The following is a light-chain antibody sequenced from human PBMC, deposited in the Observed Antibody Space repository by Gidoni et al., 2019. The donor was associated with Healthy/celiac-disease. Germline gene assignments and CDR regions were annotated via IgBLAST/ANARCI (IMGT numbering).Light chain of an antibody. J-gene: IGLJ3*02. CDR2: LNSDGSP. CDR3: QTWGTGILYWV. Sequence: QLVLTQSPSASASLGASVKLTCTLSSGHSSYAIAWHQQQPEKGPRYLMKLNSDGSPSKGDGIPDRFSGSSSGAGRYLTISSLQSEDEADYYCQTWGTGILYWVFGGGTKLTVL. V-gene: IGLV4-69*01. CDR1: SGHSSYA.